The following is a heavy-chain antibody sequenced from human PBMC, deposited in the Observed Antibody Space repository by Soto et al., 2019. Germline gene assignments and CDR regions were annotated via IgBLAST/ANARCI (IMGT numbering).Heavy chain of an antibody. CDR1: GYTFTSYA. Sequence: ASVKVSCKASGYTFTSYAMHWVRQAPGQRLEWMGWINAGNGNTKYSQKFQGRVTIATDTSASTAYMELSSLRSEDTAVYYCARDGAVAGDSNFDYWGQGTLVTVSS. J-gene: IGHJ4*02. D-gene: IGHD6-19*01. V-gene: IGHV1-3*01. CDR2: INAGNGNT. CDR3: ARDGAVAGDSNFDY.